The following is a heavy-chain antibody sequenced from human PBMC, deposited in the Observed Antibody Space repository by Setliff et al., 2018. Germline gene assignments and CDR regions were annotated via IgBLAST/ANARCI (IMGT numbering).Heavy chain of an antibody. D-gene: IGHD2-21*01. V-gene: IGHV1-2*06. CDR2: INPNSGGT. CDR3: AREGLIADTTYYYYYYMDV. Sequence: ASVKVSCKASGYTFTGYYMHWVRQAPGQGLEWMGRINPNSGGTNYAQKFQGRVTMTRDTSISTAYMELSRLRSEDTAVYYCAREGLIADTTYYYYYYMDVWGKGTTVTVSS. J-gene: IGHJ6*03. CDR1: GYTFTGYY.